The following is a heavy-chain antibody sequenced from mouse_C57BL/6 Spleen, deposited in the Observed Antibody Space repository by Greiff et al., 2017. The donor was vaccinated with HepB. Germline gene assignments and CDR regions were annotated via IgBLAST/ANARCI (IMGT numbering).Heavy chain of an antibody. CDR3: TRRQDYYGSSLDY. Sequence: DVMLVESGGGLVQPGGSMKLSCAASGFTFSDAWMDWVRQSPEKGLEWVAEIRNKANNHATYYAESVKGRFTISRDDSKSSVYLQMNSLRAEDTGIYYCTRRQDYYGSSLDYWGQGTTLTVSS. CDR2: IRNKANNHAT. V-gene: IGHV6-6*01. D-gene: IGHD1-1*01. J-gene: IGHJ2*01. CDR1: GFTFSDAW.